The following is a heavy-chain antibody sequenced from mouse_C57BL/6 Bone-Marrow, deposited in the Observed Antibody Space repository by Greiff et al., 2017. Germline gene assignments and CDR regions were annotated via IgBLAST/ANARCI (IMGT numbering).Heavy chain of an antibody. CDR3: AREGEERRDYFDY. D-gene: IGHD2-14*01. CDR1: GYTFTDDY. J-gene: IGHJ2*01. Sequence: VKLMESGAELVRPGASVKLSCKASGYTFTDDYINWVKQRPGQGLEWIARIYPGSGNTYYNEKFKGKATLTAEKSSSTAYMQLSSLTSEDSAVYFCAREGEERRDYFDYWGQGTTLTVSS. V-gene: IGHV1-76*01. CDR2: IYPGSGNT.